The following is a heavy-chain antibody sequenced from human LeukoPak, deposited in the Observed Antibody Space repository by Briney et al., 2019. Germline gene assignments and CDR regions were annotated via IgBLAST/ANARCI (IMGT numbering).Heavy chain of an antibody. V-gene: IGHV1-69*13. Sequence: SVKVSCKASGGTFSSYAISWVRQAPGQGLEWMGGTIPIFGTANYAQKFQGRVTITADESTSTAYMELSSLRSEDTAVYYCALCPYYDILTSYYFDYWGQGTLVTVSS. D-gene: IGHD3-9*01. J-gene: IGHJ4*02. CDR2: TIPIFGTA. CDR1: GGTFSSYA. CDR3: ALCPYYDILTSYYFDY.